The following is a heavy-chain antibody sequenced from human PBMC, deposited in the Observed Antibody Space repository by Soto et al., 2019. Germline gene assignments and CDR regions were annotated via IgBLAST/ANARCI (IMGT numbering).Heavy chain of an antibody. D-gene: IGHD5-18*01. CDR3: ARGGTGYSYGFAYYYYYGMDV. CDR2: IYYSGST. J-gene: IGHJ6*02. V-gene: IGHV4-31*03. Sequence: QVQLQESGPGLVKPSPTLSLTCTVSGGSISSGGYYWSWIRQHPGKGLEWIGNIYYSGSTYYHPSLKSRGTISVDTSKNQFALKLSSVTAAHTAVYYCARGGTGYSYGFAYYYYYGMDVWGQGTTVTVSS. CDR1: GGSISSGGYY.